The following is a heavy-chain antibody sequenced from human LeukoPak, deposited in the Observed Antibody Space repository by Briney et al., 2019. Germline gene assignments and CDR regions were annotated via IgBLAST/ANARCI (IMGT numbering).Heavy chain of an antibody. CDR1: GFTFSSYS. J-gene: IGHJ4*02. D-gene: IGHD4-17*01. V-gene: IGHV3-21*01. Sequence: GGSLRLSCAASGFTFSSYSMNWVRQAPGKGLEGVSSISSRSRYIYSADSVKGRFTISRDHAKNTLYLQMNSLRAEDTAVYYCAGYYGEAIDYWGQGTLVTVSS. CDR3: AGYYGEAIDY. CDR2: ISSRSRYI.